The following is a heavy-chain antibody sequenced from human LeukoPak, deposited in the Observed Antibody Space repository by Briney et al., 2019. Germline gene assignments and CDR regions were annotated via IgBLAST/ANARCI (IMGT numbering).Heavy chain of an antibody. D-gene: IGHD3-22*01. CDR3: AREPTYDSSGYF. V-gene: IGHV3-48*03. Sequence: GGSLRLSCAASGFTFSSYEMNWVRQAPGKGLERASYISSSGSTIYYADSVKGRFTISRDNAKNSLYLQMNSLRAEDTAVYYCAREPTYDSSGYFWGQGTLVTVSS. CDR2: ISSSGSTI. CDR1: GFTFSSYE. J-gene: IGHJ4*02.